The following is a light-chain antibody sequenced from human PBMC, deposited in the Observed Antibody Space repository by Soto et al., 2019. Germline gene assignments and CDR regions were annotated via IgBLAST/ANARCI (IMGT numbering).Light chain of an antibody. J-gene: IGKJ2*01. V-gene: IGKV3-15*01. CDR1: QSVSSK. CDR3: QQYNNWPPYT. Sequence: EIVMTQSPAPPSVSPGGRATLSCRASQSVSSKLAWYQHKPGQGPRLLIYDASTRATGIPARFSGSGSGTEFTLTISSLQSEDFAVYYCQQYNNWPPYTFGQGTKLEIK. CDR2: DAS.